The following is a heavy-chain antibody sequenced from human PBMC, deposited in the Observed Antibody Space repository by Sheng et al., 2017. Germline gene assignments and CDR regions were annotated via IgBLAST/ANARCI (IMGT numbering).Heavy chain of an antibody. V-gene: IGHV4-59*01. CDR1: VAPSVVTT. CDR2: SITVGAP. CDR3: ARFRGEYYYYYMDV. D-gene: IGHD3-10*01. Sequence: QVQLQESGPGLVKAFGDPCPSPALSLVAPSVVTTGAGSGSPQGRDWSGLGISITVGAPTTTPPSKSRVTISVDTSKNQFSLKLSSVTAADTAVYYCARFRGEYYYYYMDVWGKGTTVTVSS. J-gene: IGHJ6*03.